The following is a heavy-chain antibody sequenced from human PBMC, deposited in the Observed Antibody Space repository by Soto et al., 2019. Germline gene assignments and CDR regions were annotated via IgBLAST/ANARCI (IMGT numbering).Heavy chain of an antibody. Sequence: KGLEWVSSISSSGTYIYYADSLKGRFTISRDNAKNSVDLQMNSLRADDTAVYYCARVRMYYSSSQAAYYLDPWGQGTLVSGSS. CDR3: ARVRMYYSSSQAAYYLDP. D-gene: IGHD6-13*01. V-gene: IGHV3-21*01. J-gene: IGHJ5*02. CDR2: ISSSGTYI.